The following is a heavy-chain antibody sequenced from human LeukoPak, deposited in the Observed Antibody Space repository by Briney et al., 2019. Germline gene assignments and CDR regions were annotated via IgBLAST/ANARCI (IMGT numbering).Heavy chain of an antibody. CDR2: ISSSSSYI. Sequence: PGGSLRLSCAASGFTLSSYSMNWVRQAPGKGLEWVSSISSSSSYIYYADSVKGRFTISRDNAKNSLYLQMNSLRAEDTAVYYCARGDFWSGYYPKDFDYWGQGTLVTVSS. D-gene: IGHD3-3*01. CDR1: GFTLSSYS. V-gene: IGHV3-21*01. J-gene: IGHJ4*02. CDR3: ARGDFWSGYYPKDFDY.